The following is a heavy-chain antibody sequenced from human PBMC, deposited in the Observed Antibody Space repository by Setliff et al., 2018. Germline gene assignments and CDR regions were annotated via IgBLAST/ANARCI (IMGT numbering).Heavy chain of an antibody. J-gene: IGHJ4*02. CDR3: ARLWISYESNTYFYPKYFDF. V-gene: IGHV4-59*11. Sequence: SETLSLTCTVSGGSISSHYWSWIRQPPGKGLEWIGSIYYSGSTNYNPSLKSRVTISVDTSKNQFSLKLSSVTAADTAVYYCARLWISYESNTYFYPKYFDFWGQGTLVTVS. CDR2: IYYSGST. D-gene: IGHD3-22*01. CDR1: GGSISSHY.